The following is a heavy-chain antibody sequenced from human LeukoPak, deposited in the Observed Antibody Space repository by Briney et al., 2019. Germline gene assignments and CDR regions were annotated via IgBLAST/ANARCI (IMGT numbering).Heavy chain of an antibody. D-gene: IGHD5-12*01. CDR2: ISYDGSNK. CDR1: GFTFSSYA. V-gene: IGHV3-30*04. CDR3: ARVLVALDAFDI. Sequence: PSGGSLRLSCAASGFTFSSYAMHWVRQAPGKGLEWVAVISYDGSNKYYADSVKGRFTISRDNSKNTLYLQMNSLRAEDTAVYYCARVLVALDAFDIWGQGTMVTVSS. J-gene: IGHJ3*02.